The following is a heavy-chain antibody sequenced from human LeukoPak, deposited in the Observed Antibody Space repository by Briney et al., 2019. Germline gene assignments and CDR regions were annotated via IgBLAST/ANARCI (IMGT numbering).Heavy chain of an antibody. J-gene: IGHJ4*02. CDR2: INSDGSST. CDR3: AKPPGVVNPWYFDY. D-gene: IGHD3-3*01. CDR1: GFTFSSYW. Sequence: GSLRLSCAASGFTFSSYWMHWVRQAPGKGLVWVSRINSDGSSTSYADSVKGRFTISRDNAKNTLYLQMNSLRAEDTAVYYCAKPPGVVNPWYFDYWGQGTLVTVSS. V-gene: IGHV3-74*01.